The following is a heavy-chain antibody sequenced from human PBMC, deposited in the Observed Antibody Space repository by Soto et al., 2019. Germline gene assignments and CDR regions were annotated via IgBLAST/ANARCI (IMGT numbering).Heavy chain of an antibody. CDR2: IKSKTDGGTT. D-gene: IGHD1-26*01. Sequence: GGSLRLSCAASGFTFSNAWMSWVRQAPGKGLEWVGRIKSKTDGGTTDYAAPVKGRFTISRDDSKNTLYLQMNSLKTEDTAVYYCATGAVGGATRGGGVGGADYYYMDVWGKGTTVTVSS. CDR1: GFTFSNAW. CDR3: ATGAVGGATRGGGVGGADYYYMDV. V-gene: IGHV3-15*01. J-gene: IGHJ6*03.